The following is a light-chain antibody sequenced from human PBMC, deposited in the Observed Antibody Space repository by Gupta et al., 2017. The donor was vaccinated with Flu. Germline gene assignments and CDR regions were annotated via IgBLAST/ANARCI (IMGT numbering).Light chain of an antibody. CDR2: ATS. J-gene: IGKJ2*01. V-gene: IGKV3-20*01. CDR1: QSVSTSY. Sequence: EIVLTQSTGTLSLSPGERATLSCRTSQSVSTSYLAWYQQKPGQAPRLLIYATSNRATGIPDRFSGSGSGTDFTLTIGRLESEDFAVYYCQQYGSSPYTFGQGTNLEIK. CDR3: QQYGSSPYT.